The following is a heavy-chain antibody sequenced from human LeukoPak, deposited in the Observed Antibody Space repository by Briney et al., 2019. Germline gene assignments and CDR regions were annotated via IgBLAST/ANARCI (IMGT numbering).Heavy chain of an antibody. Sequence: SVKVSCKASGGSFIDYSISWVRQAPGQGLEWMGRIIAILDTAHYAQKFQGRFTITADRSTTTVHMELSSLRSDDTAVYYCVRSGYDYGWFDPWGQGTLVTVSS. CDR3: VRSGYDYGWFDP. D-gene: IGHD5-12*01. V-gene: IGHV1-69*08. CDR1: GGSFIDYS. J-gene: IGHJ5*02. CDR2: IIAILDTA.